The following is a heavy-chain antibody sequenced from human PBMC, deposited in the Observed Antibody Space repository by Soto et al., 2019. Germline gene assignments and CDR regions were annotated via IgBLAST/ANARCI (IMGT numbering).Heavy chain of an antibody. D-gene: IGHD1-26*01. CDR2: IYYRGNT. J-gene: IGHJ4*02. V-gene: IGHV4-39*01. Sequence: SETLSLTCTFSGCSISSSSSCWGWIRKPPGKGLEWVGSIYYRGNTYYNPSLKSRVTISVDTSKNQFSLKLSSVTAADTAVYYCARHVVGATSFFDYWGQGTLVTVSS. CDR3: ARHVVGATSFFDY. CDR1: GCSISSSSSC.